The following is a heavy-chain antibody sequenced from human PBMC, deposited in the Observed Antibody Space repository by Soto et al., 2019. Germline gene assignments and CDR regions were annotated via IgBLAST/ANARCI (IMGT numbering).Heavy chain of an antibody. CDR2: FDPEDGET. CDR1: GYTLTELS. CDR3: ATMLGGVDAFDI. Sequence: ASVKVSCKVSGYTLTELSMHWVRQAPGKGLEWMGGFDPEDGETIYAQKFQGRVTMTEDTSTDTAYMELSSLRSEDTAVYYCATMLGGVDAFDIWGQGTMVTVSS. J-gene: IGHJ3*02. V-gene: IGHV1-24*01. D-gene: IGHD3-16*01.